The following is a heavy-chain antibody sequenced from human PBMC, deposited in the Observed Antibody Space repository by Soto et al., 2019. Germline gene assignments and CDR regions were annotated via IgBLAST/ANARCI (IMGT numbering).Heavy chain of an antibody. J-gene: IGHJ5*02. D-gene: IGHD3-16*01. V-gene: IGHV4-59*04. Sequence: SETLSLICTVSGGSISSYYWSWIRQPPGKGLEWIGHIYYSGSTYYNPSLKSRVTISVDTSKNQFSLKLSSVTAADTAVYYCARRGYDYVWGSYGPHWFEPWGQGTLVTVSS. CDR2: IYYSGST. CDR3: ARRGYDYVWGSYGPHWFEP. CDR1: GGSISSYY.